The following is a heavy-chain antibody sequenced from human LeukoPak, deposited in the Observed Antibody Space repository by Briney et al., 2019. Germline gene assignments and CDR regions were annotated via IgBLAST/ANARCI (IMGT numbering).Heavy chain of an antibody. CDR1: GGTFSSYA. CDR2: IIPIFATA. J-gene: IGHJ6*03. V-gene: IGHV1-69*13. CDR3: ARTTYSSSFPYYYYYMDV. D-gene: IGHD6-6*01. Sequence: ASVKVSCKASGGTFSSYAISWVRQAPGQGLEWMGGIIPIFATANYAQKFQGRVTITADESTSTAYMELSSLRSEDTAVYYCARTTYSSSFPYYYYYMDVWGKGTTVTVSS.